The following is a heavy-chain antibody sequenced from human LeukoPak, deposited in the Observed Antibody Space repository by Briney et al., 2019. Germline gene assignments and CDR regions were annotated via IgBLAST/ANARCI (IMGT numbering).Heavy chain of an antibody. V-gene: IGHV3-74*01. Sequence: PGGSLRLSCAASGFTFSSYWKHWVRQAPGKGLVWVSRIKSDGSSTSYADSVKGRFTISRDNAKNTLYLQMSSLRAEDTAVYYCARTSAARYAFDIWGQGTMVTVSS. CDR1: GFTFSSYW. CDR3: ARTSAARYAFDI. D-gene: IGHD6-6*01. J-gene: IGHJ3*02. CDR2: IKSDGSST.